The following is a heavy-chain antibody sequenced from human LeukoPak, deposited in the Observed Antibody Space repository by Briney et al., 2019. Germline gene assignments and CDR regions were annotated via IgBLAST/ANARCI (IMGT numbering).Heavy chain of an antibody. Sequence: ASVKVSCKASGYTFTGYFMHWVRQAPGQGLEWMGRLNPNSGGTNYAQNFQGRVTMTRDTSISTAYMDLSRLTYDDTAVYYCGRYLYSTSHWELVYLVQGRIVTVSS. CDR3: GRYLYSTSHWELVY. D-gene: IGHD1-26*01. CDR2: LNPNSGGT. V-gene: IGHV1-2*06. J-gene: IGHJ4*02. CDR1: GYTFTGYF.